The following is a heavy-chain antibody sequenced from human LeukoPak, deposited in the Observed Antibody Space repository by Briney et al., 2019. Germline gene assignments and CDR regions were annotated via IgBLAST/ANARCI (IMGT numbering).Heavy chain of an antibody. J-gene: IGHJ4*02. CDR3: ARHKSRPYYGSGSSTPFDY. V-gene: IGHV4-34*01. CDR2: INHSGST. D-gene: IGHD3-10*01. CDR1: GGSFSGYY. Sequence: SETLSLTCAVYGGSFSGYYWSWIRQPPGKGLEWIGEINHSGSTNYNPSLKSRVTISVDTSKNQFSLKLSSVTAADTAVYYCARHKSRPYYGSGSSTPFDYWGQGTLVTVSS.